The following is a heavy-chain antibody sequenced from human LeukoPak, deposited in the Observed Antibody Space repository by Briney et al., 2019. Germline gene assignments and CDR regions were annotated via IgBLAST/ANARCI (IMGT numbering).Heavy chain of an antibody. CDR3: VGDVGPVEVQGDHHYYYMDV. D-gene: IGHD3-10*01. V-gene: IGHV1-69*13. CDR2: FLPIYGTP. Sequence: SVKVSCKASGGTFNSFAIHWVRQAPGQGLDWMGGFLPIYGTPNYAQKFQGRLTITADESTKTAYMELSNLRSDDTAVYYCVGDVGPVEVQGDHHYYYMDVWGKGTTVTVSS. CDR1: GGTFNSFA. J-gene: IGHJ6*03.